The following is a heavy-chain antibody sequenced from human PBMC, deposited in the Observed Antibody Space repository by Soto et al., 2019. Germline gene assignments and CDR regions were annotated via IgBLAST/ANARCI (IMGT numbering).Heavy chain of an antibody. V-gene: IGHV1-2*04. D-gene: IGHD3-10*01. CDR3: ARRRMVRGVYAFDI. Sequence: ASVKVSCKASGYTFTNYAMHWVRQAPGQGLEWMGRINPNSGSTNYAQKFQGWATMTRDTSSSTAYMELSRLRSDDTAVYYCARRRMVRGVYAFDIWGQGTMVTVSS. J-gene: IGHJ3*02. CDR2: INPNSGST. CDR1: GYTFTNYA.